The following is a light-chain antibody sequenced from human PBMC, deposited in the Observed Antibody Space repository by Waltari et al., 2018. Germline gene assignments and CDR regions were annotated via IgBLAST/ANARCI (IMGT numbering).Light chain of an antibody. V-gene: IGKV1-39*01. CDR2: AAS. Sequence: IQMTQSPSSLSASIGDRVTITCRASHHIDNNSNWYQQKPGKAPKLLIYAASTLQSGVPSRFTGSGYGTDFTLTISSLQPEDIATYSCQQSQGVPFTFGQGTKVELK. J-gene: IGKJ2*01. CDR3: QQSQGVPFT. CDR1: HHIDNN.